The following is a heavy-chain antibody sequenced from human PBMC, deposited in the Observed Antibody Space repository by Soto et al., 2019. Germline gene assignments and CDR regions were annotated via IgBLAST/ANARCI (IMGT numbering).Heavy chain of an antibody. J-gene: IGHJ5*02. V-gene: IGHV4-59*02. Sequence: SESLSLTCTVSGGSVNNYYWSWVRLSPGKGLEWIGYIYYTGRTNYNPSLESRVTISVDTSKNQVSLNLRSVTAADTAVYYCARDSSDSWYSPMDPWGQGILVTISS. CDR2: IYYTGRT. CDR3: ARDSSDSWYSPMDP. CDR1: GGSVNNYY. D-gene: IGHD3-22*01.